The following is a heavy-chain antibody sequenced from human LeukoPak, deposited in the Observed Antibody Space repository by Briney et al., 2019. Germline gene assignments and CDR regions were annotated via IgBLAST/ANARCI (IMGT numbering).Heavy chain of an antibody. J-gene: IGHJ4*02. CDR2: INAGNGNT. Sequence: GASVKVSCKASGYTFTNYAMQWVRLAPGQRLEWMGWINAGNGNTRYSQRFQGRVTITRDTSASTVYMEVTSLRSEDTAVYYCARARRYSYGYWDYWGQGTLVTVSS. V-gene: IGHV1-3*01. CDR1: GYTFTNYA. CDR3: ARARRYSYGYWDY. D-gene: IGHD5-18*01.